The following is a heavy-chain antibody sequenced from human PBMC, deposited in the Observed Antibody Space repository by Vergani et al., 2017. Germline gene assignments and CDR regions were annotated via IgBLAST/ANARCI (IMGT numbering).Heavy chain of an antibody. CDR3: ARLRDLWSGYYTGSDAFDI. Sequence: QVQLQESGPGLVKPSETLSLTCAVSGYSISSGYYWGWFRQPPGKGLEWIGSIYHSGSTYYNPSLKSRITISVETSKNQFSLKLSSVTAADTAVYYCARLRDLWSGYYTGSDAFDIWGQGTMVTVSS. V-gene: IGHV4-38-2*01. CDR1: GYSISSGYY. D-gene: IGHD3-3*01. J-gene: IGHJ3*02. CDR2: IYHSGST.